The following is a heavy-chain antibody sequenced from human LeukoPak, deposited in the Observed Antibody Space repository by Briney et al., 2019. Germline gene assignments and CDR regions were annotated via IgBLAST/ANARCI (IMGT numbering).Heavy chain of an antibody. CDR2: ISTTSGYI. J-gene: IGHJ4*02. CDR3: SNGIYDNSY. V-gene: IGHV3-21*01. CDR1: GFTFSTYT. Sequence: GGSLRLSCAASGFTFSTYTMTWVRQAPGKGLEWVSSISTTSGYIYYADSVKGRFTISRDNAKNSLYLQMNSLRGEDTAIYFCSNGIYDNSYWGQGTLVTVSS. D-gene: IGHD1-1*01.